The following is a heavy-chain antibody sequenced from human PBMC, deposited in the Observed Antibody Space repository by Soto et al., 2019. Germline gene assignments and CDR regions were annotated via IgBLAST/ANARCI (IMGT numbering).Heavy chain of an antibody. D-gene: IGHD4-4*01. Sequence: QVQLQQWGAGLLKPSETLTLTCSVYGGSFSGYYWSWIRQSPVKGLEWIGLVNLGGNTNYSPPLKSRATISIDVSKNQFSQSMTSLTAADSAVYFCAGSMTTVTTLGMDVWGQGTTVTVSS. J-gene: IGHJ6*02. CDR2: VNLGGNT. CDR3: AGSMTTVTTLGMDV. V-gene: IGHV4-34*02. CDR1: GGSFSGYY.